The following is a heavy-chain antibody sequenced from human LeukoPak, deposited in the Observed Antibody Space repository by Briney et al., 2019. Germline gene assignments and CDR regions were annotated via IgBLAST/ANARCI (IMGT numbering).Heavy chain of an antibody. Sequence: ASVKVSCKASGYTFTSYDINWVRQATGQGLEWMGWMSPNSGNTGYAQKFQGRVTMTRNTAISTAYMELSSLRSEDTAVYYCATVVAGVYYFDYWGQGTLVTVSS. CDR3: ATVVAGVYYFDY. CDR1: GYTFTSYD. V-gene: IGHV1-8*01. D-gene: IGHD6-19*01. J-gene: IGHJ4*02. CDR2: MSPNSGNT.